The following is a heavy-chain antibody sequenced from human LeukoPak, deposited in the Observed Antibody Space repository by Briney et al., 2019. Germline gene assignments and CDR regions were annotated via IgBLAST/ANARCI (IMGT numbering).Heavy chain of an antibody. V-gene: IGHV3-7*01. CDR1: GFTFASYW. J-gene: IGHJ4*02. Sequence: GGSLRLSCAASGFTFASYWMSWVRQAPGKGLEWVANINQDGSENYYVDSVKGRFTISRDDAKNSLYLQMNSLRAEDTAVYYCAGDWASSGATSNWGQGTLVTVSS. CDR2: INQDGSEN. D-gene: IGHD1-26*01. CDR3: AGDWASSGATSN.